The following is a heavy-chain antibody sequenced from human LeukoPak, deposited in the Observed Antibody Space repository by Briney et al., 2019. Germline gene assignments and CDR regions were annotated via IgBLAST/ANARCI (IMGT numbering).Heavy chain of an antibody. Sequence: GGSLRLSCAASGFTVSSNYMNWVRQAPGKGREWVSIIYSGGSTYYADSVKGRFTISRHNSKNTLYLQMNSLRVEDTAVYYCARTDYSHFDYWGQGTLVTVSS. J-gene: IGHJ4*02. CDR1: GFTVSSNY. CDR2: IYSGGST. D-gene: IGHD3-16*01. CDR3: ARTDYSHFDY. V-gene: IGHV3-66*02.